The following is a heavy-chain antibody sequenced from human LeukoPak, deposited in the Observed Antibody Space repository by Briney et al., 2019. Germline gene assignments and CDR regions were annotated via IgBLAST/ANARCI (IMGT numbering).Heavy chain of an antibody. Sequence: SETLSLTCTVSGGSISNYYWSWIWQPPGKGLEWIGYIYYSGSTSYNPSLKSRVAISVETSKNQFSVNLSSVTAADTAVYYCARATYDGPLYFGYWGQGTLVTVSS. CDR1: GGSISNYY. D-gene: IGHD3-3*01. CDR2: IYYSGST. CDR3: ARATYDGPLYFGY. V-gene: IGHV4-59*01. J-gene: IGHJ4*02.